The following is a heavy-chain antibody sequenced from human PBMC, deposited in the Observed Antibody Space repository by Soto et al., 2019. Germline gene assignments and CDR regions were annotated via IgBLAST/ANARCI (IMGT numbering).Heavy chain of an antibody. CDR2: ISSSSSYI. V-gene: IGHV3-21*01. CDR3: ARDFLYCTNGVCYSPPGY. J-gene: IGHJ4*02. CDR1: GFTFSSYS. D-gene: IGHD2-8*01. Sequence: GGSLRLSCAASGFTFSSYSMNWVRQAPGKGLEWVSSISSSSSYIYYADSVKGRFTISRDNAKNSLYLQMNSLRAEDTAVYYCARDFLYCTNGVCYSPPGYWGQGTLVTVSS.